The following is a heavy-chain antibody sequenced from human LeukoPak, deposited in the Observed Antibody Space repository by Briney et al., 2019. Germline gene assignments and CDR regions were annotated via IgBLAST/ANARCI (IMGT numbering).Heavy chain of an antibody. J-gene: IGHJ4*02. V-gene: IGHV1-2*02. CDR3: ARVPLPYYYDRSGGFDY. CDR2: INPNSGDT. D-gene: IGHD3-22*01. Sequence: ASVKVSCKASGYIFTGYYMHWVRQAPGQGLEWMGWINPNSGDTNYAQKFQGRVTMTRDTSISTAYMELRSLTSDDTAVYYCARVPLPYYYDRSGGFDYWGQGTLVTVSS. CDR1: GYIFTGYY.